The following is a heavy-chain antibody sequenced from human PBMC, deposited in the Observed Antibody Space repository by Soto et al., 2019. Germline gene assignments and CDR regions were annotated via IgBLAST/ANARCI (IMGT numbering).Heavy chain of an antibody. CDR3: ARRWGYTLDY. CDR1: GGSISSYY. CDR2: IYYSGST. D-gene: IGHD5-12*01. Sequence: PSETLSLTCTVSGGSISSYYWSWIRQPPGKGLEWIGYIYYSGSTNYNPSLKSRVTISVDTSKNQFSLKLSSVTAADTAVYYCARRWGYTLDYWGQGTLVTVSS. V-gene: IGHV4-59*08. J-gene: IGHJ4*02.